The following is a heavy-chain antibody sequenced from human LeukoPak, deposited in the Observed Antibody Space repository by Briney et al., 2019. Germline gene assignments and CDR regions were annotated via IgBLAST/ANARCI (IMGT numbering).Heavy chain of an antibody. Sequence: GGSLRPSCAASGFTFSSYSMNWVRQAPGKGLEWVSYISSSSSTIYYADSVKGRFTISRDNAKNSLYLQMNSLRAEDTAVYYCARETVAPDYWGQGTLVTVSS. CDR1: GFTFSSYS. J-gene: IGHJ4*02. V-gene: IGHV3-48*01. D-gene: IGHD6-19*01. CDR3: ARETVAPDY. CDR2: ISSSSSTI.